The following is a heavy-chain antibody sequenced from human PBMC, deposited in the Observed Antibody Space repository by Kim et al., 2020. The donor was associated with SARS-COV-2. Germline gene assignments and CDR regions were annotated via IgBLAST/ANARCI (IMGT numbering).Heavy chain of an antibody. CDR2: IVVGSGNT. D-gene: IGHD6-19*01. V-gene: IGHV1-58*02. CDR3: SAPGGGWYRYYYGMDV. CDR1: GFTFTSSA. Sequence: SVKVSCKASGFTFTSSAMQWVRQARGQRLEWIGWIVVGSGNTNYAQKFQERVTITRDMSTSTAYMELSSLRSEDTAVYYCSAPGGGWYRYYYGMDVWGQGTTVTVSS. J-gene: IGHJ6*02.